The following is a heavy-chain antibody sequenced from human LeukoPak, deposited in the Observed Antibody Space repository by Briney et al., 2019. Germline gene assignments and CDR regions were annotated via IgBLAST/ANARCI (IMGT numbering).Heavy chain of an antibody. CDR3: ARGDSGYDYGFDN. V-gene: IGHV1-69*05. Sequence: SVKVSCKASGGTFSSHTISWVRQAPGQGLEWVGGIIPIFGTANYAQKFQGRVTITTDESTSTGYMELRSPRSDDTAVYYCARGDSGYDYGFDNWGQGTLVTISS. J-gene: IGHJ4*02. CDR1: GGTFSSHT. CDR2: IIPIFGTA. D-gene: IGHD5-12*01.